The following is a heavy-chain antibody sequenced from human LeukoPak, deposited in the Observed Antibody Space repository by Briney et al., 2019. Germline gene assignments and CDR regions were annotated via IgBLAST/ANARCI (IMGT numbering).Heavy chain of an antibody. D-gene: IGHD2-2*01. CDR2: IYPGDSDT. CDR1: GYSFTSYW. CDR3: ARGGYCSSTSCYAVY. J-gene: IGHJ4*02. V-gene: IGHV5-51*01. Sequence: PGESLKISCKGSGYSFTSYWIGWVRQMPGKGLEWMGIIYPGDSDTRYSPSFQGQVTISADKSISTAYLQWSSLKASDTAMYYGARGGYCSSTSCYAVYWGQGTLVTVSS.